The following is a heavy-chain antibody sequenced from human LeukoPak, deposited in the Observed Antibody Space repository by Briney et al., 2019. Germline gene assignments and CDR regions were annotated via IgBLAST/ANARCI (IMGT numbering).Heavy chain of an antibody. V-gene: IGHV3-23*01. CDR3: ANPSIAVAGTISYGMDV. Sequence: PGGSLRLSCAASGVTFRSYAMSWVRQAPGKGLEWVSAISGSGGSTYYADSVEGRFTISRDNSKNTLYLQMNSLRAEDTAVYYCANPSIAVAGTISYGMDVWGQGTTVTVSS. J-gene: IGHJ6*02. D-gene: IGHD6-19*01. CDR1: GVTFRSYA. CDR2: ISGSGGST.